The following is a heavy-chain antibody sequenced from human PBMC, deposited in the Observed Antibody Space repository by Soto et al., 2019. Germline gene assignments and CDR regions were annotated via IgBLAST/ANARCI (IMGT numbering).Heavy chain of an antibody. Sequence: QVQLVQSGAEVKKPGSSVKVSCKASGGTFSSYAISWVRQAPGQGLEWMGGIIPIFGTANYAQKFQGRVTITADESTSTAYMELSSLRSEDTAVYYCARTIHKQWLVLNGRSAGEENYYYYYGMDVWGQGTTVTVSS. CDR3: ARTIHKQWLVLNGRSAGEENYYYYYGMDV. D-gene: IGHD6-19*01. CDR2: IIPIFGTA. CDR1: GGTFSSYA. J-gene: IGHJ6*02. V-gene: IGHV1-69*01.